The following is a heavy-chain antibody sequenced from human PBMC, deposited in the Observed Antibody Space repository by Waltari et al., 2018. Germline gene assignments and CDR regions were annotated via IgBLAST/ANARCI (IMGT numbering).Heavy chain of an antibody. V-gene: IGHV4-4*02. J-gene: IGHJ6*02. D-gene: IGHD3-3*01. CDR1: GGSISSSNW. CDR3: ASLSYYDFWSGYPNYYGMDV. Sequence: QVQLQESGPGLVKPSGPLSLTCAVSGGSISSSNWWRWVRQPPGKGLEWIGEIYHSGSTNYNPSLKSRVTISVDKSKNQFSLKLSSVTAADTAVYYCASLSYYDFWSGYPNYYGMDVWGQGTTVTVSS. CDR2: IYHSGST.